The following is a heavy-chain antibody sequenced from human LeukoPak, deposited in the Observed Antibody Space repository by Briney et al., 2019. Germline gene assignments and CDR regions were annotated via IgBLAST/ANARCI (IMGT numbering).Heavy chain of an antibody. CDR3: ARKGGYSSGYYY. J-gene: IGHJ4*02. V-gene: IGHV3-7*01. D-gene: IGHD3-22*01. Sequence: GGSLRLSCAASGFTFSDDLMTWGRQAPGKGLEWVANMKQDGSEKDYVDSVKGRFTISRDNAKNSLYLQMDSLRVEDTAVYYCARKGGYSSGYYYWGQGTLVTVSS. CDR1: GFTFSDDL. CDR2: MKQDGSEK.